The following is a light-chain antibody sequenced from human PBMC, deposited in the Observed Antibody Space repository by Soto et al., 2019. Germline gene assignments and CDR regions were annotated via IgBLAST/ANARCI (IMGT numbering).Light chain of an antibody. CDR2: GAS. Sequence: IQMTQSPPSLSASVGDTVTISCRANQTFSGHLNWYQQKPGKAPKLLIYGASFLQSGVPSRFSGSGSGTDFTLTISSLQPDDSSTYYCQQSYRIPPTFGQGTKVEI. J-gene: IGKJ2*01. CDR1: QTFSGH. V-gene: IGKV1-39*01. CDR3: QQSYRIPPT.